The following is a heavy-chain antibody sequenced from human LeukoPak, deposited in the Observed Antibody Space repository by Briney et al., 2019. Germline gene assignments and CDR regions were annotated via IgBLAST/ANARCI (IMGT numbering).Heavy chain of an antibody. CDR3: AKAGWNYYYYMDV. J-gene: IGHJ6*03. V-gene: IGHV3-23*01. D-gene: IGHD3-3*01. CDR2: ISGSAGST. Sequence: GGSLRLSCAASGFTFSTYAMSWVRQAPGKGLEWVSAISGSAGSTNYADSVKGRFTISRDNFKNTLYLQMNSLRAEDTAVYYCAKAGWNYYYYMDVWGKGTTVTISS. CDR1: GFTFSTYA.